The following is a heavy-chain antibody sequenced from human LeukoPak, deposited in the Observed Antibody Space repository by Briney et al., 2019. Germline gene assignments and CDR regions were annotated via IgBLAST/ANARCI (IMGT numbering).Heavy chain of an antibody. D-gene: IGHD6-19*01. V-gene: IGHV4-34*01. CDR3: ARGVSSGWYYYYYYYYMDV. CDR1: GGSFSGYY. CDR2: INHSGST. Sequence: SETLSLTCAVYGGSFSGYYWSWIRQPPGKGLEWIGEINHSGSTNYNPSLKSRVTISVDTSKNQFSLKLSSVTAADTAVYYCARGVSSGWYYYYYYYYMDVWGKGTTVTVSS. J-gene: IGHJ6*03.